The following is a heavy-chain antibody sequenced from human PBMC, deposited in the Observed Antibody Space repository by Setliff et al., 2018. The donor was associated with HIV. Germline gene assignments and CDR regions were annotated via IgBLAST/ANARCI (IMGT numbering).Heavy chain of an antibody. CDR2: IYYSGST. J-gene: IGHJ4*02. Sequence: SETLSLTCTVSGGSISSSSYYWGWIRQPPGKGLEWIGSIYYSGSTYYNPPLKSRVTISVDTSKKQFSLNLRSVTAADTAVYYCARGLTARRVGNFDYWGRGTLVTVSS. V-gene: IGHV4-39*01. CDR3: ARGLTARRVGNFDY. CDR1: GGSISSSSYY. D-gene: IGHD6-6*01.